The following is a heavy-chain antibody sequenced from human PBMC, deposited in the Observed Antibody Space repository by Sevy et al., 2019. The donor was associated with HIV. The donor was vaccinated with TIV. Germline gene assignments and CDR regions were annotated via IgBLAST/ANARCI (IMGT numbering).Heavy chain of an antibody. CDR3: ARLNSCGGDCYYFDY. CDR1: GFIFSHYA. J-gene: IGHJ4*02. CDR2: MSYVGGSE. Sequence: GGSLRLSCAASGFIFSHYAVHWVRQGPGKGLEWVAIMSYVGGSENDAASVKGRFTISRDNSKNTLFLQMNSLRPDDTAMYYCARLNSCGGDCYYFDYWGQGTLVTVSS. D-gene: IGHD2-21*02. V-gene: IGHV3-30-3*01.